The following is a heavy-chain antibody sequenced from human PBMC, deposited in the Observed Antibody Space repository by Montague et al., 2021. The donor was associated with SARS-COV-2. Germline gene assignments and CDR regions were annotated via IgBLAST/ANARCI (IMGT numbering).Heavy chain of an antibody. J-gene: IGHJ4*02. Sequence: TLSLTCTVSGVSISSGDYSWNWIRQSPGKGLEWIGFIYESGSTPYNPSLKSRITISVDRSKNQFSLRLNSVTAADTAIYYCARGTRVVGIPPGFRYWGQGTQVAVSS. V-gene: IGHV4-30-2*06. CDR2: IYESGST. D-gene: IGHD2-21*01. CDR3: ARGTRVVGIPPGFRY. CDR1: GVSISSGDYS.